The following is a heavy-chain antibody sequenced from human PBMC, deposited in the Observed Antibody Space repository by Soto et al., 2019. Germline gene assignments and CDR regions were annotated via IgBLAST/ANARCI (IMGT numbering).Heavy chain of an antibody. V-gene: IGHV1-8*01. CDR1: GYTLTELS. CDR3: ARRKERSGPHYFDY. Sequence: ASVKVSCKVSGYTLTELSMHRVRQATGQGLEWMGWMNPYSGNTGYAQKFQGGVTVTRNTSISPVYMELSGLRPDDTAVYYFARRKERSGPHYFDYWGQGSQVTVSS. J-gene: IGHJ4*02. D-gene: IGHD6-25*01. CDR2: MNPYSGNT.